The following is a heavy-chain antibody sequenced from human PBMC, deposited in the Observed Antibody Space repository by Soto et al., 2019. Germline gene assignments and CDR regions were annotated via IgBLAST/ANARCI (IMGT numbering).Heavy chain of an antibody. CDR1: GFTFSSYG. D-gene: IGHD6-19*01. V-gene: IGHV3-30*18. Sequence: QVQLVESGGGVVQPGRSLRLSCAASGFTFSSYGMHWVRQAPGKGLEWVAVISYDGSNKYYADSVKGRFTISRDNSKNTLYLQMNSLRAEDTAVYYCAKDMRFIAVAGTDYWGQGTLVTVSS. J-gene: IGHJ4*02. CDR3: AKDMRFIAVAGTDY. CDR2: ISYDGSNK.